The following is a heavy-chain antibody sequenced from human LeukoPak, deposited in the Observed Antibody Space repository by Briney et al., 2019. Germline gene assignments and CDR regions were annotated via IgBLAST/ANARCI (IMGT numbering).Heavy chain of an antibody. D-gene: IGHD6-19*01. CDR3: ATELSLRYSSGLIDAFDI. J-gene: IGHJ3*02. CDR1: GYTLTELS. V-gene: IGHV1-24*01. Sequence: ASVKVSCKVSGYTLTELSMHWVRQAPGKGLEWMGGFDPEDGETIYAQKFQGRVTMTEDTSTDTAYMELSSLRSEDTAVYYCATELSLRYSSGLIDAFDIWGQGTMVTVSS. CDR2: FDPEDGET.